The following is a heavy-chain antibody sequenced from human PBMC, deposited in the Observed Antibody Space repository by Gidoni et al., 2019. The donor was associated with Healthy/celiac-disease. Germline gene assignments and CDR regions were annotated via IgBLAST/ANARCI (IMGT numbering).Heavy chain of an antibody. J-gene: IGHJ6*02. Sequence: EVQLVESGGGLVQPGGYLTLSCAASGFTFSGPAMHLVRQASGKGLEWVGRIRSKANSYATAYAASVKGRFTISREDSKNTAYLQMNSLKTEDTAVYYCTRHGKVIAARRGSYYYYGMDVWGQGTTVTVSS. V-gene: IGHV3-73*02. CDR3: TRHGKVIAARRGSYYYYGMDV. D-gene: IGHD6-6*01. CDR1: GFTFSGPA. CDR2: IRSKANSYAT.